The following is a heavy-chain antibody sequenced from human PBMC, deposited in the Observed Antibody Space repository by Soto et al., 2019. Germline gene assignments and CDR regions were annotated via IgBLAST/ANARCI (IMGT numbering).Heavy chain of an antibody. CDR1: GGSITSSSYY. CDR3: ARHSSSSWSYYYYMDV. D-gene: IGHD6-13*01. CDR2: IYYSGST. J-gene: IGHJ6*03. V-gene: IGHV4-39*01. Sequence: TSETLSLTCTVSGGSITSSSYYWGWIRQPPGKGLLWIGSIYYSGSTYYNPPLKSRVTISVDTSKSQLSLKLSSVTAADTAVYYCARHSSSSWSYYYYMDVWGKGTTVTVSS.